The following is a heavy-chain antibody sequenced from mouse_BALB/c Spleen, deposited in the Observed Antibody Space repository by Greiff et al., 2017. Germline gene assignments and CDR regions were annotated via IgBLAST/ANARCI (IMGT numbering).Heavy chain of an antibody. Sequence: VQLVESGAELARPGASVKLSCKASGYTFTSYWMQWVKQRPGQGLEWIGAIYPGDGDTRYTQKFKGKATLTADKSSSTAYMQLSSLASEDSAVYYCASSYRYDDWYFDVWGAGTTVTVSS. D-gene: IGHD2-14*01. CDR3: ASSYRYDDWYFDV. CDR2: IYPGDGDT. V-gene: IGHV1-87*01. CDR1: GYTFTSYW. J-gene: IGHJ1*01.